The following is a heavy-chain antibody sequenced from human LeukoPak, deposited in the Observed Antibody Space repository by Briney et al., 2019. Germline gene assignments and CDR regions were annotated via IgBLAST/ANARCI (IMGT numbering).Heavy chain of an antibody. Sequence: GGSLRLSCAASGFTFSSYAMSWVRQAPGKGLEWVSVIYSGGSTYYADSVKSRFTISRDNSKNSVYLQMNSLRAEDTAVYYCARGRHYDILTGSAYYFDYWGQGTLVTVSS. CDR1: GFTFSSYA. CDR2: IYSGGST. J-gene: IGHJ4*02. V-gene: IGHV3-53*01. CDR3: ARGRHYDILTGSAYYFDY. D-gene: IGHD3-9*01.